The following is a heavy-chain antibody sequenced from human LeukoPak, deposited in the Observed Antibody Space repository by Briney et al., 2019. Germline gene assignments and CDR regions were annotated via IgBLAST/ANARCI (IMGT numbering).Heavy chain of an antibody. CDR2: IYPGDSDT. CDR3: AIPRRDGYNAEVGAFDY. Sequence: GESLKISCKGSGYSFTSYWIGWVRQMPGKGLEWTGIIYPGDSDTRYSPSFQGQVTISADKSISTAYLQWSSLKASDTAMYYCAIPRRDGYNAEVGAFDYWGQGTLVTVSS. CDR1: GYSFTSYW. D-gene: IGHD5-24*01. V-gene: IGHV5-51*01. J-gene: IGHJ4*02.